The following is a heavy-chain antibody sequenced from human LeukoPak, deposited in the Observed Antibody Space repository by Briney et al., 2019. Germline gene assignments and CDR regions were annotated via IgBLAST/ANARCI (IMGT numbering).Heavy chain of an antibody. D-gene: IGHD5-12*01. CDR3: ARLLGYSGYDYPH. CDR2: IYYSGST. CDR1: GGSISSSSYY. V-gene: IGHV4-39*01. Sequence: SETLSLTCTVSGGSISSSSYYWGWLRQPPGKGLEWIGSIYYSGSTYYNPSLKSRVTISVDTSKNQFSLKLSSVTAADTAVYYCARLLGYSGYDYPHWGQGTLVTVSS. J-gene: IGHJ4*02.